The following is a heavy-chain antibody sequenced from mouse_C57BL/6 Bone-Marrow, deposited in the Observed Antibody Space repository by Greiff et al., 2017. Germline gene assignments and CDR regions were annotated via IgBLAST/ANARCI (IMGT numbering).Heavy chain of an antibody. CDR3: ARPPTTTGDY. Sequence: EVQLQESGGGLVQPGGSLKLSCAASGFTFSDYYMYWVRQTPEKRLEWVAYISNGGGSTYYPDTVKGRFTISRDNAKNTLYLQMSRLKSEDTAMYYCARPPTTTGDYWGQGTSVTVSS. CDR2: ISNGGGST. CDR1: GFTFSDYY. J-gene: IGHJ4*01. D-gene: IGHD1-1*01. V-gene: IGHV5-12*01.